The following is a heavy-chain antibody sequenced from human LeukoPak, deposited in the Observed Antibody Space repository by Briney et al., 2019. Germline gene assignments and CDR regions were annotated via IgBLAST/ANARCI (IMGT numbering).Heavy chain of an antibody. CDR1: GGSISSSSYY. V-gene: IGHV4-39*01. CDR3: ARHEPYQYYFDY. J-gene: IGHJ4*02. CDR2: IYYSGST. D-gene: IGHD1-14*01. Sequence: SETLSLTCTVSGGSISSSSYYWGWIRQPPGKGLEWIGCIYYSGSTYYNPSLKSRVTISVDTSKNQFSLKLSSVTAADTAVYYCARHEPYQYYFDYWGQGTLVTVSS.